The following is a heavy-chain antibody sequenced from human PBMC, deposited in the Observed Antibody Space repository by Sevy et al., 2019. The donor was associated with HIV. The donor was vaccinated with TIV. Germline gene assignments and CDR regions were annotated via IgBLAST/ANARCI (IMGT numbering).Heavy chain of an antibody. Sequence: GGSLRLSCAASGFSFSWYWMSWVRQTPEKGLEWVANIKQDGSEKNYVDSVKGRFTISRDNAKNSLYLQMNSLRAEDTAVYYCARYSYGPFDYWGQGTLVTVSS. D-gene: IGHD5-18*01. CDR2: IKQDGSEK. J-gene: IGHJ4*02. CDR3: ARYSYGPFDY. V-gene: IGHV3-7*01. CDR1: GFSFSWYW.